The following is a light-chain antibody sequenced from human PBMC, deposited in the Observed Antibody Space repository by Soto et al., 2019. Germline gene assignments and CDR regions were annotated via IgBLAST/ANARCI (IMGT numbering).Light chain of an antibody. CDR2: GAS. J-gene: IGKJ1*01. V-gene: IGKV3-11*01. CDR1: KTVGSY. CDR3: QQRSNWWT. Sequence: VLSQSPATLTFTPGETATLSCRASKTVGSYLGWYQQKLGQAPRLLIYGASSRATGIPDRFSGSGSGTDFTLTISSLEPEDFAIYYCQQRSNWWTSGQGTKVDIK.